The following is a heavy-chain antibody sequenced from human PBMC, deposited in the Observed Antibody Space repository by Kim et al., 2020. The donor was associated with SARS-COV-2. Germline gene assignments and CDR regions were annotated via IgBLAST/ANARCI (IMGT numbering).Heavy chain of an antibody. CDR2: INAGNGNT. Sequence: ASVKVSCKASGYTFTSYAMHWVRQAPGQRLEWMGWINAGNGNTKYSQKIQGRVTITRDTSASTAYMELSSLRSEDTAVYYCARWGGSGSYYNASPFYYCGQGTLVNVSS. J-gene: IGHJ4*02. D-gene: IGHD3-10*01. CDR3: ARWGGSGSYYNASPFYY. CDR1: GYTFTSYA. V-gene: IGHV1-3*01.